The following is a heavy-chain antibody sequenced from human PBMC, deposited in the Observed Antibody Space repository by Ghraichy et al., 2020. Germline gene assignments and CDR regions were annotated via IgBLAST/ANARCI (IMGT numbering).Heavy chain of an antibody. CDR2: LSSRSSYI. J-gene: IGHJ3*02. CDR1: GFTFSGYS. V-gene: IGHV3-21*01. Sequence: GESLNISCTASGFTFSGYSMNWVRQAPGKGLEWVSSLSSRSSYIHYADSVRGRFTISRDNAKNSLYLQMKSLRADDTAVYYCARDLSDDSHGFDIWGQGTMVTVFS. CDR3: ARDLSDDSHGFDI. D-gene: IGHD3-22*01.